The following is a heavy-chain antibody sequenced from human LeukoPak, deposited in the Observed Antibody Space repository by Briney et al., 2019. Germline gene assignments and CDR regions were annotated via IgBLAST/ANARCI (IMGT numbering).Heavy chain of an antibody. CDR3: ASQLQGYYYGSGRYPLDY. D-gene: IGHD3-10*01. CDR1: GYTFTGYY. V-gene: IGHV1-2*02. J-gene: IGHJ4*02. Sequence: ASVKVSCKASGYTFTGYYMHWVRQAPGQGLEWMGWINPNSGGTNYAQKFQGRVTMTTDTSISTAHMEVRRLRSDNPAEYYCASQLQGYYYGSGRYPLDYWGQGTLVTVSS. CDR2: INPNSGGT.